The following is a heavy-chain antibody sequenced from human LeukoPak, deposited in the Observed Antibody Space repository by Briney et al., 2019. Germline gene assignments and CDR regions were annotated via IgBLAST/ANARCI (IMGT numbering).Heavy chain of an antibody. CDR3: ARGPSGTGAFGF. V-gene: IGHV6-1*01. CDR1: GDSVSSNSAA. J-gene: IGHJ3*01. D-gene: IGHD6-13*01. CDR2: TYYRSTWYN. Sequence: SQTLSLTCAISGDSVSSNSAAWNWIRLSPSRGLEWLGRTYYRSTWYNEYAVSVKSRITINPDPSKDQFSLQLNSVTPEDTAVYYCARGPSGTGAFGFWGQGTLVTVSS.